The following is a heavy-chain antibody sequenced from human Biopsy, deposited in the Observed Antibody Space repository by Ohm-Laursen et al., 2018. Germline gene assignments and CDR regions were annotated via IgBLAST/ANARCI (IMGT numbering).Heavy chain of an antibody. CDR3: ARGMRSSGWPYFDS. J-gene: IGHJ4*02. CDR1: GGSISSDY. CDR2: IYDRGST. V-gene: IGHV4-59*01. D-gene: IGHD6-19*01. Sequence: TLSLTCTVSGGSISSDYWTWIRQPPGQGLEYIGYIYDRGSTANYNPSLESRVTMSVDMPKNQFSLKLSSVTAADTAIYYCARGMRSSGWPYFDSWGQGTLVTASS.